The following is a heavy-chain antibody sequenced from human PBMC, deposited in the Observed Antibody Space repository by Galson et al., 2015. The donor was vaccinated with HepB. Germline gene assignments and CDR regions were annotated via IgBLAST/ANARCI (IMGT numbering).Heavy chain of an antibody. J-gene: IGHJ6*02. D-gene: IGHD6-13*01. Sequence: VKVSCKASGYTFTSYYMHWVRQAPGQGLEWMGVINPSGGSTSYAQKFQGRVTMTRDTSTSTVYMELSSLRSEDTAVYYCAREVAAAGPPHYYYGMDVWGQGTTVTVSS. V-gene: IGHV1-46*01. CDR3: AREVAAAGPPHYYYGMDV. CDR1: GYTFTSYY. CDR2: INPSGGST.